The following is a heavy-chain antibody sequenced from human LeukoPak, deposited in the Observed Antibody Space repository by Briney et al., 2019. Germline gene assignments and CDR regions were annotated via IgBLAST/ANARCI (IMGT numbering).Heavy chain of an antibody. CDR2: INPNSGGT. CDR3: ARGSFSADAPLVLDYFHH. CDR1: GYTFTGYY. D-gene: IGHD5-18*01. Sequence: ASVKVSCKASGYTFTGYYIHWVRQAPGQGLEWMGWINPNSGGTNYAQKFQGRVTMTGDTSISTAYMELSRLKSDDTAVYYCARGSFSADAPLVLDYFHHWGQGTLVTVSS. V-gene: IGHV1-2*02. J-gene: IGHJ1*01.